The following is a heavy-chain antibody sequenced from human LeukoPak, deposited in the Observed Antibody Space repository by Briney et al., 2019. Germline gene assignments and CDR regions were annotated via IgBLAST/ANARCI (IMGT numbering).Heavy chain of an antibody. CDR2: IIPILGIA. V-gene: IGHV1-69*04. J-gene: IGHJ2*01. Sequence: SVKVSCKASGGTFSSYAISWVRQAPGQGLEWMGRIIPILGIANYAQKFQGRVTITADKSTSTAYMELRSLRSDDTAVYYCARAILGQWLPFFFDLWGRGTLVTVSS. CDR1: GGTFSSYA. CDR3: ARAILGQWLPFFFDL. D-gene: IGHD6-19*01.